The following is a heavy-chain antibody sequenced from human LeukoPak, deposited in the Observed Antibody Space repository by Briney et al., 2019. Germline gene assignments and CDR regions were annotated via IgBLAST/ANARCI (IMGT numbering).Heavy chain of an antibody. V-gene: IGHV3-7*01. CDR1: GFIFSR. D-gene: IGHD5-18*01. Sequence: GGSLRLSCAASGFIFSRMSWVRQAPGKGLEWVANIKKDGSEKYYVDSVKGRFTISRDNSKNTLYLQMGSLRAEDMAVYYCARGRHGYSYGYLDWGQGTLVTVSS. CDR3: ARGRHGYSYGYLD. J-gene: IGHJ4*02. CDR2: IKKDGSEK.